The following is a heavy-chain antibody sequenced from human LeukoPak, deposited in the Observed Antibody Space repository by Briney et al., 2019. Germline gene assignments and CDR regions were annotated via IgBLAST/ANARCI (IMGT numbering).Heavy chain of an antibody. Sequence: PSETLSLTCTVSGVSISSGGYYWSWIRPHPGKGLEWIGYIYYSGSTYYNPSLKNRVTISVDTSKNQFSLKLSSVTVADTAVYYCARGSKGGLGYCSGGTCSNWFDPWGQGTLVTVSS. CDR3: ARGSKGGLGYCSGGTCSNWFDP. CDR2: IYYSGST. V-gene: IGHV4-31*03. D-gene: IGHD2-15*01. CDR1: GVSISSGGYY. J-gene: IGHJ5*02.